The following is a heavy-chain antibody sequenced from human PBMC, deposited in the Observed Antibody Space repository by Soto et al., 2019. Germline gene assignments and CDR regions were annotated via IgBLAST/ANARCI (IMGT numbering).Heavy chain of an antibody. V-gene: IGHV4-39*01. CDR2: IYYSGST. CDR3: AITYYDFWSGYSRPRSGMDV. CDR1: GGSISSSSYY. D-gene: IGHD3-3*01. Sequence: SETLSLTCTVSGGSISSSSYYWGWIRQPPGKGLEWIGSIYYSGSTYYNPSLKSRVTISVDTSKNQFSLKLSSVTAADTAVYYCAITYYDFWSGYSRPRSGMDVWGQGTTVTVSS. J-gene: IGHJ6*02.